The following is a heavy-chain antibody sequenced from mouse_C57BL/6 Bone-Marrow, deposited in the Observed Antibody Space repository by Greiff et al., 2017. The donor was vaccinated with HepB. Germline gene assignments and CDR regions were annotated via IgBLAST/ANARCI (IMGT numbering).Heavy chain of an antibody. CDR2: IYPGDGDT. V-gene: IGHV1-80*01. CDR3: ARSFYYYDPFAY. J-gene: IGHJ3*01. CDR1: GYAFSSYC. Sequence: QVQLKESGAELVKPGASVKISCKASGYAFSSYCMNWVKQRPGKGLEWIGQIYPGDGDTNYNGKFKGKATLTADKSSSTAYMQLSSLTSEDSAVYFCARSFYYYDPFAYWGQGTLVTVSA. D-gene: IGHD1-1*01.